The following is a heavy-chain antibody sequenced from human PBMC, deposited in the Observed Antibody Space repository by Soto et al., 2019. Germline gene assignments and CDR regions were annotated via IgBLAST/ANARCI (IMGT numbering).Heavy chain of an antibody. CDR2: INHSGRT. J-gene: IGHJ5*02. CDR3: GRVGDANLLNCSSTSCYKSWFDP. D-gene: IGHD2-2*02. CDR1: CGSFSGYY. V-gene: IGHV4-34*01. Sequence: SETLSLTCAGYCGSFSGYYWSWLRQPQGKGLEWIGEINHSGRTNYNPPLHHRVSITVDTSKNQFPLKLTSGTAADTAVYSCGRVGDANLLNCSSTSCYKSWFDPWGQITLVTVSS.